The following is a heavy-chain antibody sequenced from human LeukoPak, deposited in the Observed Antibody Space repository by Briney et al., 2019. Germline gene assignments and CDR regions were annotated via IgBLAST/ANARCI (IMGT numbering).Heavy chain of an antibody. D-gene: IGHD1-26*01. V-gene: IGHV4-34*01. J-gene: IGHJ4*02. CDR1: GGSFSGYY. Sequence: PSETLSLTCAVYGGSFSGYYWSWIRQPPGKGLEWIGEINHSGSTNYNPSLKSRVTISVDTSKNQFSLKLSSVTAADTAVYYCASESSGSYDYWGQGTLVTVSS. CDR2: INHSGST. CDR3: ASESSGSYDY.